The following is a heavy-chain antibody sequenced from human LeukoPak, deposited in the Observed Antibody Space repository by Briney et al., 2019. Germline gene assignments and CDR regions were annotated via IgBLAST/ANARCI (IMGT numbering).Heavy chain of an antibody. CDR1: GGSISSYY. CDR2: IYYSGST. V-gene: IGHV4-59*01. D-gene: IGHD5/OR15-5a*01. J-gene: IGHJ4*02. Sequence: SETLSLTCTVSGGSISSYYWSWIRQPPGKGLEWIGYIYYSGSTNYNPSLKSRVTISVDTSKNQFSLKLSSVAAADTAVYYCARGLGTSTYFDYWGQGTLVTVSS. CDR3: ARGLGTSTYFDY.